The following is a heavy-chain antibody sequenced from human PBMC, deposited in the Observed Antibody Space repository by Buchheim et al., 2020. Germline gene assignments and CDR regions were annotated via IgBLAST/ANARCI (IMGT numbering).Heavy chain of an antibody. Sequence: QVQLQQWGAGLLKPSETLSLTCAVYGGSFSGYYWSWIRQPPGKGLEWIGEINHSGSTNYNPSLKSRVTISVDTSKNQFSLKLSSVTAADTAVYYCARDLIGYPNSFDYWGQGTL. CDR2: INHSGST. V-gene: IGHV4-34*01. D-gene: IGHD3-22*01. J-gene: IGHJ4*02. CDR1: GGSFSGYY. CDR3: ARDLIGYPNSFDY.